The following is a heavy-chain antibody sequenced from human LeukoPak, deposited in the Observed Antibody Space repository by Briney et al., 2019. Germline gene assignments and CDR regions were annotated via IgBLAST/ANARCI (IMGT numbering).Heavy chain of an antibody. D-gene: IGHD4-11*01. Sequence: PSETLSLTCTVSGGSISSSSYYWGWIRQPPGKGLEWIGSIYYSGSTYYNPSLKSRVSISVDTSKNQFSLKLSSVTAADTAVYYCARDTTVTTLRFYYYMDVWGKGTTVTVSS. CDR3: ARDTTVTTLRFYYYMDV. V-gene: IGHV4-39*02. CDR2: IYYSGST. J-gene: IGHJ6*03. CDR1: GGSISSSSYY.